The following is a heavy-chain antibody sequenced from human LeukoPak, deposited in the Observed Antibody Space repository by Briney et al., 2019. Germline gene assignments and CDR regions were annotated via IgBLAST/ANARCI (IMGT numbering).Heavy chain of an antibody. J-gene: IGHJ6*03. CDR2: IYTSGST. CDR3: ARDEKYSSGPRYYYYYYMDV. D-gene: IGHD6-25*01. CDR1: GGSISSYY. V-gene: IGHV4-4*07. Sequence: SETLSLTCTVSGGSISSYYWSWIRQPAGKGLEWIGRIYTSGSTNYNPSLKSRVTMSVDTSKNQFSLKLSSVTAADTAVYYCARDEKYSSGPRYYYYYYMDVWGKGTTVTVSS.